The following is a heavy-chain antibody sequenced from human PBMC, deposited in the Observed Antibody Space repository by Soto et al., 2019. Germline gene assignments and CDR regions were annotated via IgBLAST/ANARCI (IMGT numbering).Heavy chain of an antibody. D-gene: IGHD2-15*01. V-gene: IGHV4-39*01. CDR2: IYYSGST. CDR3: AIGYCSGGSCYSLYYYYMDV. CDR1: GGSISSISYY. J-gene: IGHJ6*03. Sequence: PSETLSLPCTVFGGSISSISYYWGLIRQPPGKGLEWIGSIYYSGSTYYNPSLKSRVTISVDTSKNQFALKLSSVTAADTAVYYCAIGYCSGGSCYSLYYYYMDVWGKGTTVTVSS.